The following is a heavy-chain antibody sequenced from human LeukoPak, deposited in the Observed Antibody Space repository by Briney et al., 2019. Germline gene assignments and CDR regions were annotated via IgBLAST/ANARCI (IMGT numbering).Heavy chain of an antibody. CDR2: LSGSGGSR. J-gene: IGHJ4*02. V-gene: IGHV3-23*01. CDR3: AKIRDDISTGEDYFDN. D-gene: IGHD3-9*01. CDR1: GFTFSNYA. Sequence: GGSLRLSCEASGFTFSNYAMSWVRQAPGKGLQWVSALSGSGGSRFYVDSVKGRFTISRDNSKNTLYLHMNSLRAEDTAAYYCAKIRDDISTGEDYFDNWGQGTLVTVSS.